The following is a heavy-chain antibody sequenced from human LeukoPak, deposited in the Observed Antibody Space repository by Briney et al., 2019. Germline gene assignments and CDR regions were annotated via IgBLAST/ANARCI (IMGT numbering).Heavy chain of an antibody. D-gene: IGHD1-20*01. CDR3: VRGYNSFDI. CDR2: SRNKANSYTT. J-gene: IGHJ3*02. Sequence: GGSLRLSCAASGFTFSSYSMNWVRQAPGKGLEWVGRSRNKANSYTTVYAASVKGRFTVSRDESQNSLYLQMDSLKAEDSAIYYCVRGYNSFDIWGQGTMVTVSS. CDR1: GFTFSSYS. V-gene: IGHV3-72*01.